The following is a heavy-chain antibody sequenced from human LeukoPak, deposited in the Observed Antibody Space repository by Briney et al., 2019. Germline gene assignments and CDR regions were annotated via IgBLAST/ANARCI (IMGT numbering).Heavy chain of an antibody. CDR3: AREILGGFNPGAY. Sequence: SETLSLTCTVSLDSTTSNFWSWVRQPPGRGLEWIVEIHRSGSPNYNPSLQSRVTISIDRSRNQIVLELSSGTAADTAFYYCAREILGGFNPGAYWGQGTLVAVSS. J-gene: IGHJ4*02. CDR1: LDSTTSNF. V-gene: IGHV4-4*02. D-gene: IGHD3-10*01. CDR2: IHRSGSP.